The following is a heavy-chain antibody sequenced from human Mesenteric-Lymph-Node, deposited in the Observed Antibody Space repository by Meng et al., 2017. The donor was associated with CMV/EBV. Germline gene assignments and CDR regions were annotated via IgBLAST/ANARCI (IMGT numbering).Heavy chain of an antibody. J-gene: IGHJ4*02. CDR2: ISGSGGST. CDR1: GFTFSSYA. V-gene: IGHV3-23*01. CDR3: AKRSSSWNFDY. Sequence: GESLKISCAASGFTFSSYAMSWVRQAPGKGLEWVSAISGSGGSTYYADSVKGRFTISRDNSKNTLYLQMNSLRAEDTAVYYCAKRSSSWNFDYWGQGTLVTVSS. D-gene: IGHD6-13*01.